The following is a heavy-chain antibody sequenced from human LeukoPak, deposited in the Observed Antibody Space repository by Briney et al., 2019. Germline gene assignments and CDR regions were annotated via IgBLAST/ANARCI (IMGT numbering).Heavy chain of an antibody. J-gene: IGHJ3*02. Sequence: PSETLSLTCTVSGGSISSSSYYWGWIRQPPGKGLEWIGSIYYSGSTYYNPSLKSRVTISVDTSKNQFSLKLSSVTAADTAVYYCASSYTAAGAFDIWGQGTMVTVSS. CDR2: IYYSGST. V-gene: IGHV4-39*07. D-gene: IGHD5-18*01. CDR1: GGSISSSSYY. CDR3: ASSYTAAGAFDI.